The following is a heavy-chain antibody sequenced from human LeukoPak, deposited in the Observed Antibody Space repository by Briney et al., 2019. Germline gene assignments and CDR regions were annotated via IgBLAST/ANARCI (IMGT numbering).Heavy chain of an antibody. D-gene: IGHD6-6*01. CDR2: IYYSGST. Sequence: NPSETLSLTCTLSCGSISSYYWSWIRQPPGKGLEWIGYIYYSGSTNYNPSLKSRVTISVDTSKNQFSLKLSSVTAADTAVYYCARVALYSSSSYWFDPWGQGTLVTVSS. CDR1: CGSISSYY. J-gene: IGHJ5*02. CDR3: ARVALYSSSSYWFDP. V-gene: IGHV4-59*01.